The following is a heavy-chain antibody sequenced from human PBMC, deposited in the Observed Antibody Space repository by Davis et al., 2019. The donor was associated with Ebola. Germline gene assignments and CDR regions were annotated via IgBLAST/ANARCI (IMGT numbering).Heavy chain of an antibody. Sequence: GESLKISCAASGFTFSSYAMSWVRQAPGKGLEWVSAISGSGGSTYYADSVKGRFTISRDNAKNTLYLQMSSLRAEDTAVYYCARKRLGDFDYWGQGTLVTVSS. CDR2: ISGSGGST. V-gene: IGHV3-23*01. CDR3: ARKRLGDFDY. J-gene: IGHJ4*02. CDR1: GFTFSSYA. D-gene: IGHD3-16*01.